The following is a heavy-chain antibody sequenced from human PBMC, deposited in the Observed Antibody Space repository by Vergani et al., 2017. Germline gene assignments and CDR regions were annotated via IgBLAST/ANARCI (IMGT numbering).Heavy chain of an antibody. CDR3: ARDPRPNYYDILTGYSQGNHDAFDI. J-gene: IGHJ3*02. CDR2: ISYDGSNK. Sequence: QVQLVESGGGVVQPGRSLRLSCAASGFTFSSYAMHWVRQAPRKGLEWVAVISYDGSNKYYADSVKGRFTISRDNSKNTLYLQMNSLRAEDTAVYYCARDPRPNYYDILTGYSQGNHDAFDIWGQGTMVTVSS. D-gene: IGHD3-9*01. CDR1: GFTFSSYA. V-gene: IGHV3-30*04.